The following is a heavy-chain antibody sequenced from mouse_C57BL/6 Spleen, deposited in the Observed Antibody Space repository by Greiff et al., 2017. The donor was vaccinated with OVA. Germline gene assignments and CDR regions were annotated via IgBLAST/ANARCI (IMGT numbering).Heavy chain of an antibody. Sequence: QVQLQQPGAEFVKPGASVKMSCKASGYTFTSYWLTWVKQRPGQGLEWIGDIYPGSGSTNYNEKFKSKATLTVATSSSTAYMQRRSLTSEDSAVYYCARGDYDYDAAWFAYWGQGTLVTVSA. V-gene: IGHV1-55*01. CDR3: ARGDYDYDAAWFAY. CDR2: IYPGSGST. J-gene: IGHJ3*01. CDR1: GYTFTSYW. D-gene: IGHD2-4*01.